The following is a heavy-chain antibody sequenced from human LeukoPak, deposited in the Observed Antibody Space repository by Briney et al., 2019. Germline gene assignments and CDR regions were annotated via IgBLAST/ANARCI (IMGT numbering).Heavy chain of an antibody. J-gene: IGHJ4*02. CDR3: ATDRGWRTSGYYLYYFEY. V-gene: IGHV3-7*01. D-gene: IGHD3-3*01. CDR2: IKQDGSEK. CDR1: GFTFSSYW. Sequence: GGSLRLSCEVSGFTFSSYWMSWVRQAPGKGLEWVANIKQDGSEKNYVDSVKGRFTISRDNAKNSLYLQMSSLRAEDTAVYYCATDRGWRTSGYYLYYFEYWGQGTLVTVSS.